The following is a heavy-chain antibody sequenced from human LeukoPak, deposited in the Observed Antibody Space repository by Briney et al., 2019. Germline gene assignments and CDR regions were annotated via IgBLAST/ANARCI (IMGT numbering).Heavy chain of an antibody. Sequence: ASVSVSCTASGYTFTGYYMHWVRQAPGQGLEWMGWINPNSGGTNYAQKFQGRVTMTRDTSISTAYMELSRLRSDDTAVYYCARSGRIVGATTNWFDPWGQGTLVTVSS. CDR1: GYTFTGYY. J-gene: IGHJ5*02. CDR3: ARSGRIVGATTNWFDP. CDR2: INPNSGGT. D-gene: IGHD1-26*01. V-gene: IGHV1-2*02.